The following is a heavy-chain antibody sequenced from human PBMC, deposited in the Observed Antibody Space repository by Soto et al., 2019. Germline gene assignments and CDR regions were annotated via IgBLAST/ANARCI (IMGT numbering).Heavy chain of an antibody. CDR2: IDPSDSQT. CDR1: GYSFAGYW. V-gene: IGHV5-10-1*01. J-gene: IGHJ4*02. D-gene: IGHD3-22*01. Sequence: GESLKISCKGSGYSFAGYWITWVRQKPGKGPEWMGRIDPSDSQTYYSPSFRGHVTISVTKSTTTVFLQWSSLRASDTAMYYCARQIYDSDTGPNFQYYFDSWGQGTPVTVSS. CDR3: ARQIYDSDTGPNFQYYFDS.